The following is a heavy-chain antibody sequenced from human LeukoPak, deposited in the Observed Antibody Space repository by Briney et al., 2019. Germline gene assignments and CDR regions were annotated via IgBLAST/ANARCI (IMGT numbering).Heavy chain of an antibody. J-gene: IGHJ4*02. CDR3: AKDWPFDY. CDR2: MSYDGFNK. CDR1: GFTFSSYG. Sequence: PGRSLRLSCAASGFTFSSYGMHWVRQSLGKGLEWVAVMSYDGFNKYYADSVKGRFTISRDNSKNTLYLQMSSLRAEDTAVYYCAKDWPFDYWGQGTLVTVSS. V-gene: IGHV3-30*18.